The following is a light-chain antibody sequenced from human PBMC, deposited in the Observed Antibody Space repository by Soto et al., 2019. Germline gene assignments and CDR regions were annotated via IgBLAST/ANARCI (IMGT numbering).Light chain of an antibody. J-gene: IGKJ1*01. CDR1: QRVSSNS. V-gene: IGKV3-20*01. CDR2: DAS. Sequence: EIVLTQSPGTLSLSPRERATLSCRASQRVSSNSLAWFQQKPGQAPRLLIYDASNRATGIPDRFSGSGSGTDFTLTISRLEPEDFAVYFCQQYGSSPTWTFGQGTKVEIK. CDR3: QQYGSSPTWT.